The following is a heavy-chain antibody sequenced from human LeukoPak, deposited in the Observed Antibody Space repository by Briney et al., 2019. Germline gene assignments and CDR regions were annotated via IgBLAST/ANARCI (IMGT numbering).Heavy chain of an antibody. J-gene: IGHJ5*02. Sequence: VGSLRLSCAASGVTFSNYEMNLVRQAPGKGLDWLSYISNSGSNIYSADSVKGRFTISRDTATNSLYLQMNSLRAEDAAVSYCARALYWFDPWGQGTLVTVSS. CDR1: GVTFSNYE. CDR2: ISNSGSNI. V-gene: IGHV3-48*03. CDR3: ARALYWFDP.